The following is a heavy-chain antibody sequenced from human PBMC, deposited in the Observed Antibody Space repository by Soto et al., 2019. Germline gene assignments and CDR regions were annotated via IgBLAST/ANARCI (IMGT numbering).Heavy chain of an antibody. CDR3: AREGSSSYNYRGGYFQH. V-gene: IGHV3-33*01. CDR1: GFTFSSYG. CDR2: IWYDGSNK. D-gene: IGHD6-13*01. J-gene: IGHJ1*01. Sequence: PGGSLRLSCAASGFTFSSYGMHWVRQAPGKGLEWVAVIWYDGSNKYYADTVKGRFTISRDNSKNTLYLQMNSLRAEDTAVYYCAREGSSSYNYRGGYFQHWGQGTLVTVSS.